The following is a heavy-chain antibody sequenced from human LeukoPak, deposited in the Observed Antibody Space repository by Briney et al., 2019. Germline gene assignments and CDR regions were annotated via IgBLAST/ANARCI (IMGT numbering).Heavy chain of an antibody. J-gene: IGHJ4*02. CDR3: AKPWRIFSSGPSYFDY. D-gene: IGHD6-19*01. V-gene: IGHV3-23*01. CDR1: GFTFSSYA. Sequence: GGSLRLSCAASGFTFSSYAMSWVRQAPGKGLEWVSAISGSGGSTYYADSVKGRFTISRDNSKNTLYLQMNSLRAEDTAVYYCAKPWRIFSSGPSYFDYWGQGTLVTVSS. CDR2: ISGSGGST.